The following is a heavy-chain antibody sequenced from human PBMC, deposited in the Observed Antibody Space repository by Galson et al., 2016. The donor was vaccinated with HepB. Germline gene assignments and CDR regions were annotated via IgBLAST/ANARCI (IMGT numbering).Heavy chain of an antibody. CDR3: ARDKLFLAFTIFGEVTYYYFGMDV. D-gene: IGHD3-3*01. V-gene: IGHV1-46*01. CDR1: GYTFTNYY. Sequence: SVKVSCKASGYTFTNYYIQWVRQAPGQGLEWMGIINPSGGSTSYAQKFQGRVTMTRDTSTSTVYMELSSLRSEDTAVYYCARDKLFLAFTIFGEVTYYYFGMDVWGQGTTVTVSS. J-gene: IGHJ6*02. CDR2: INPSGGST.